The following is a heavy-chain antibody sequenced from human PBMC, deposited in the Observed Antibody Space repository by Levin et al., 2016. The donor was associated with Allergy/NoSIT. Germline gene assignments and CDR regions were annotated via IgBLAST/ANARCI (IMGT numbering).Heavy chain of an antibody. J-gene: IGHJ2*01. CDR3: AKDIEEGSNYFWYFDL. D-gene: IGHD4-11*01. CDR2: ISWNSGSI. CDR1: GFTFDDYA. V-gene: IGHV3-9*01. Sequence: SLKISCAASGFTFDDYAMHWVRQAPGKGLEWVSGISWNSGSIGYADSVKGRFTISRDNAKNSLYLQMNSLRAEDTALYYCAKDIEEGSNYFWYFDLWGRGTLVTVSS.